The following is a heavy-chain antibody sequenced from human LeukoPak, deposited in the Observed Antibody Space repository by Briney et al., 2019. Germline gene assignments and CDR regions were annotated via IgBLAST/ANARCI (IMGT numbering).Heavy chain of an antibody. CDR2: IYAGGRT. Sequence: GGSLRLSCAASGFTVSSNYMSWVRQAPGKGLEWVSVIYAGGRTYYADSVKGRFTISRDNSKNTLCLQMNSLRAEDTAVYYCARDWQWLRWGQGTLVTVSS. CDR3: ARDWQWLR. CDR1: GFTVSSNY. D-gene: IGHD6-19*01. J-gene: IGHJ4*02. V-gene: IGHV3-66*01.